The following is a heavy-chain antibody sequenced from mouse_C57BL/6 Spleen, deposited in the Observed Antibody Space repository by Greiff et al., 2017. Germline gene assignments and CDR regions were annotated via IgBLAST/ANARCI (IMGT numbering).Heavy chain of an antibody. CDR2: IDPETGGT. CDR1: GYTFTDYE. D-gene: IGHD1-1*01. V-gene: IGHV1-15*01. CDR3: TRCSFTTEYYYAMDY. Sequence: QVHVKQSGAELVRPGASVTLSCKASGYTFTDYEMHWVKQTPVHGLEWIGAIDPETGGTAYNQKFKGKAILTADKSSSTVYMELRSLTSEYSAVYYCTRCSFTTEYYYAMDYWGQGTSVTVSS. J-gene: IGHJ4*01.